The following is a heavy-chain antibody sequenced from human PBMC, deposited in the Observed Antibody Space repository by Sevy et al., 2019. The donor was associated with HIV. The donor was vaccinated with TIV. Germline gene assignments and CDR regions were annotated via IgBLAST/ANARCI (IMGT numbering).Heavy chain of an antibody. D-gene: IGHD6-19*01. V-gene: IGHV3-11*01. CDR3: ARDLGIAVAGTIYYDSSGKGAFDI. CDR1: GFTFSDYY. Sequence: GGSLRLSCAASGFTFSDYYMSWIRQAPGKGLEWVSYISSSGSTIYYADSVKGRFTISRDNAKNSLYLQMNSLRAEDTAMYFCARDLGIAVAGTIYYDSSGKGAFDIWGQGTMVTVSS. J-gene: IGHJ3*02. CDR2: ISSSGSTI.